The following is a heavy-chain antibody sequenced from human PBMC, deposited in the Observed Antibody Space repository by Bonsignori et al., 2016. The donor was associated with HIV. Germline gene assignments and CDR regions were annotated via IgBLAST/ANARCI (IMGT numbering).Heavy chain of an antibody. CDR2: MNPCSGNT. CDR3: TRGGVGQFASVDY. Sequence: WVRQAPGQGLEWMGWMNPCSGNTGYAQKFQGRVTMTRDTSTTTAYMELSSLTSEDTAVYYCTRGGVGQFASVDYWGQGTQVTVSS. V-gene: IGHV1-8*01. J-gene: IGHJ4*02. D-gene: IGHD3-10*01.